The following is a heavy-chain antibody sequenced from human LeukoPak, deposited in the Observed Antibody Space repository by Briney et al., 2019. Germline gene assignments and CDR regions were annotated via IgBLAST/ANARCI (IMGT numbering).Heavy chain of an antibody. CDR2: INTNTGNP. D-gene: IGHD6-13*01. J-gene: IGHJ5*02. Sequence: GASVKVSCKASGYTFTSYAMNWVRQAPGQGLEWVGWINTNTGNPTYAQGFTGRFVFSLDTSVSTAYLQISSLKAEDTAVYYCARVSSSWFDKMFDPWGQGTLVTVSS. CDR1: GYTFTSYA. CDR3: ARVSSSWFDKMFDP. V-gene: IGHV7-4-1*02.